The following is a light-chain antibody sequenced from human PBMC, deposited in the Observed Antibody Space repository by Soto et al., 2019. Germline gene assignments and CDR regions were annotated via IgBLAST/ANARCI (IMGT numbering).Light chain of an antibody. Sequence: EIVLTQSPATLSLSPGERATLSCRASQSVSSYLAWYQQKPGQAPRLLIYDASNRATGIPARFSGSGSGTDFTLTISSLEPEDFAVYYCQQRSTPLTFGGGPTVDI. V-gene: IGKV3-11*01. J-gene: IGKJ4*01. CDR2: DAS. CDR1: QSVSSY. CDR3: QQRSTPLT.